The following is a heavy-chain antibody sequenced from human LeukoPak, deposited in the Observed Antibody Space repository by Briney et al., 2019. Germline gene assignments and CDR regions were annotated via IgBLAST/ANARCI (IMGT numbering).Heavy chain of an antibody. CDR3: ARSESPYYYYYMDV. CDR1: GFTFSSYW. CDR2: INSDGSST. V-gene: IGHV3-74*01. J-gene: IGHJ6*03. Sequence: GGSLRLSCAASGFTFSSYWVHWVRQAPGKGLVWVSRINSDGSSTSYADSVKGRFTISRDNAKNTLYLQMNSLRAEDTAVYYCARSESPYYYYYMDVWGKGTTVTVSS.